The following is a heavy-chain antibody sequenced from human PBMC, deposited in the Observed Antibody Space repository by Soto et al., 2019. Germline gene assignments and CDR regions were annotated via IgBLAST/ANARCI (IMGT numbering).Heavy chain of an antibody. D-gene: IGHD2-2*03. CDR1: GLTFSSHA. V-gene: IGHV3-23*01. J-gene: IGHJ4*02. CDR2: ISDSGDAT. CDR3: AKLGWI. Sequence: EVQLLESGGGLLQPGGSLRLSCEASGLTFSSHAMTWVRQAPGKGLQWVSTISDSGDATYYADSVKGRFSISRDNSKNTLYLQMNSLRAEDTAVYYCAKLGWIGGQGTLVTVSS.